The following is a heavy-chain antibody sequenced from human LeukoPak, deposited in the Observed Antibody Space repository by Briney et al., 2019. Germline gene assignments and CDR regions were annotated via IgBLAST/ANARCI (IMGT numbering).Heavy chain of an antibody. CDR1: GYTFTSYY. V-gene: IGHV1-46*01. J-gene: IGHJ5*02. CDR2: INPSGGST. D-gene: IGHD2-2*01. CDR3: ARAIPVVPAGFDP. Sequence: GASVKVSCKASGYTFTSYYMHWVRQAPGQGLEWMGIINPSGGSTSYAQKFQGRVTITTDESTSTAYMELGSLRSEDTAVYYCARAIPVVPAGFDPWGQGTLVTVSS.